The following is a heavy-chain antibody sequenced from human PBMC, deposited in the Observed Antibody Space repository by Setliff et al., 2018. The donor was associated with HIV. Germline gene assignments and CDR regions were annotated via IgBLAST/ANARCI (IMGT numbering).Heavy chain of an antibody. J-gene: IGHJ4*02. D-gene: IGHD3-16*02. CDR2: AYHSGRA. CDR3: ARHLAEADRYRFSRVHGALKY. Sequence: SETLSLTCAVSGYSISSGYSWGWVRQPPGKGLEWIGNAYHSGRAFYNPSLESRVTMSIDSSKNLFSLRLNSVTAADTAVYYCARHLAEADRYRFSRVHGALKYWGQGALVTVSS. V-gene: IGHV4-38-2*01. CDR1: GYSISSGYS.